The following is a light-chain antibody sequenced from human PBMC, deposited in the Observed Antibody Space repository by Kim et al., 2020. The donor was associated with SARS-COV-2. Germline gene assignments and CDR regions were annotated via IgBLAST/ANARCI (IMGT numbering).Light chain of an antibody. CDR1: SGGIDDNY. Sequence: NTVTISCTRSSGGIDDNYVQWYQQRPGGVPTTVIYEDDQRPSGVSDRFSGSIDNSSNSASLTISGLRTEDEADYYCQSYNRDNVLFGGGTQLTVL. CDR2: EDD. J-gene: IGLJ2*01. CDR3: QSYNRDNVL. V-gene: IGLV6-57*03.